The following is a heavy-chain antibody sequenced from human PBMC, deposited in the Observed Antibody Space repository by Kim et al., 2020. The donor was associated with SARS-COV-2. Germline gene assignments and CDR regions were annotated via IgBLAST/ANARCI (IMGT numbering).Heavy chain of an antibody. J-gene: IGHJ4*02. CDR3: ARPTPNGAALDY. V-gene: IGHV4-39*01. CDR1: GGSISSSSYY. Sequence: SETLSLTCTVSGGSISSSSYYWGWIRQPPGKGLEWIGSIYYSGSTYYNPSLKSRVTISVDTSKNQFSLKLSSVTAADTAVYYCARPTPNGAALDYWGQGTLVTVSS. CDR2: IYYSGST. D-gene: IGHD6-6*01.